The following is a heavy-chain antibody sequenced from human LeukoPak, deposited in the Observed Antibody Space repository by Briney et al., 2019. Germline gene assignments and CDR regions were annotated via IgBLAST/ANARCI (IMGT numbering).Heavy chain of an antibody. V-gene: IGHV1-2*02. J-gene: IGHJ4*02. CDR1: GYTFTGYY. CDR3: ARIKWAAAND. D-gene: IGHD6-13*01. Sequence: GASVKVSCKASGYTFTGYYIHWMRQAPGQGLEWMGWINPNSGDTNYAQNFQGRVTMTRDTSINTAYMELNTLRSDDTAVYYCARIKWAAANDWGQGTLVAVSS. CDR2: INPNSGDT.